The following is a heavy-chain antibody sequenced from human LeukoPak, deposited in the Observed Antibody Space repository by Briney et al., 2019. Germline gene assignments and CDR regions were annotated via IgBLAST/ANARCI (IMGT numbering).Heavy chain of an antibody. Sequence: SGGSLRLSCAASGFTFDDYNMHWVRQAPGKGLEWVSLITWSGDSTYYADSVEGRFTISRDNSKNSLYLQMNSLRTEDTALYYCAKDKWLRGYYYYYMDVWGKGTTVTVSS. D-gene: IGHD5-12*01. CDR3: AKDKWLRGYYYYYMDV. V-gene: IGHV3-43*01. CDR1: GFTFDDYN. CDR2: ITWSGDST. J-gene: IGHJ6*03.